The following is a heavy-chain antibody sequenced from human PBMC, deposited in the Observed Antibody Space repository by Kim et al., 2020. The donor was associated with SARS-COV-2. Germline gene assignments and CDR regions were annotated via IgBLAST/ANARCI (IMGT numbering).Heavy chain of an antibody. D-gene: IGHD3-3*01. CDR2: ISSSGSTI. J-gene: IGHJ6*02. CDR3: ARTRRITIFGVVIKKISRESDHYYYYGMDV. CDR1: GFTFSSYE. Sequence: RGSLRLSCAASGFTFSSYEMNWARQAPGKGLEWVSYISSSGSTIYYADSVKGRFTISRDNAKNSLYLQMNSLRAEDTAVYYCARTRRITIFGVVIKKISRESDHYYYYGMDVWGQGTTVTVSS. V-gene: IGHV3-48*03.